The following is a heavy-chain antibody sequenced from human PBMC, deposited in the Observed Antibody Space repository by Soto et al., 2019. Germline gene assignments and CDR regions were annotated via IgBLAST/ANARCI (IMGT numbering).Heavy chain of an antibody. CDR1: GFTFSSYW. V-gene: IGHV3-7*01. D-gene: IGHD6-13*01. Sequence: EVQLVESGGGLVQPGGSLRLSCAASGFTFSSYWMSWVRQAPVKGLEWVGNIKQDGSEKNYVDFMEGRFTISRGTAENPRYLQMNSLRAEDTAVYDCARIASAGRGWDVWGQGTTVVVSS. CDR3: ARIASAGRGWDV. CDR2: IKQDGSEK. J-gene: IGHJ6*02.